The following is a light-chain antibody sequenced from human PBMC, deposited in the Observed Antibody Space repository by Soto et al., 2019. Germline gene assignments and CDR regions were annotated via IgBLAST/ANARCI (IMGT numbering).Light chain of an antibody. J-gene: IGKJ4*01. CDR1: QSIDGW. Sequence: DIRMTQSPSTLSASVGDRVSITCRASQSIDGWLAWYQQKPGKAPKLLIYDASTLQRGVPSRFSGSGSGTEFTLTISNLQPDDYATYYCQQYKSLPAFGGGTKVEIK. CDR3: QQYKSLPA. CDR2: DAS. V-gene: IGKV1-5*01.